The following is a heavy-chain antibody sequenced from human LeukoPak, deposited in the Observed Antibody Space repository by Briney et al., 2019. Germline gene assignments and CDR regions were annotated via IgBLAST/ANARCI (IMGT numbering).Heavy chain of an antibody. CDR3: VRDGGVSGYDLLDY. CDR1: GFTFSNYW. V-gene: IGHV3-7*01. Sequence: GGSLRLSCAASGFTFSNYWMTWVSQLQGKVLEWVAHINQDGSEEHYMDSVKARFTISRDNAKNSLSLQMNSLRAEDTAVYYCVRDGGVSGYDLLDYWGQGTLVTVSS. D-gene: IGHD5-12*01. CDR2: INQDGSEE. J-gene: IGHJ4*02.